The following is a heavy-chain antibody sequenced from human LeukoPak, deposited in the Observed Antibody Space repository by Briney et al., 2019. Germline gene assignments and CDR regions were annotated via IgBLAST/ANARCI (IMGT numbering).Heavy chain of an antibody. Sequence: GASVKVSCKGSGGTFSSYAISWVGQAPGQGVERMGGIIPIFGTANYAQKFQGRVTITADESTSTAYMELSSLRSEDTAVYYCARGACSTSCPWFDPCGQGTLVTVSS. CDR3: ARGACSTSCPWFDP. D-gene: IGHD2-2*01. CDR1: GGTFSSYA. J-gene: IGHJ5*02. V-gene: IGHV1-69*01. CDR2: IIPIFGTA.